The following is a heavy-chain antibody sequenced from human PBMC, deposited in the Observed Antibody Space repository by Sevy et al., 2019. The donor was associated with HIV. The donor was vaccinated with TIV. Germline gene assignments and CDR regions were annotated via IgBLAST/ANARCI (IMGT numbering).Heavy chain of an antibody. CDR3: AKVLNPALESMMEVTVRSLTGFDV. D-gene: IGHD3-22*01. J-gene: IGHJ3*01. CDR1: GFTFNTHV. CDR2: ISGFGNT. V-gene: IGHV3-23*01. Sequence: GGSLRLSCAASGFTFNTHVMNWVRQAPGKGLEWVSSISGFGNTYYADSVRGRFTSSRDNAKNTLYLQMNSLRAEDTAVYYCAKVLNPALESMMEVTVRSLTGFDVWGQGTMVTVSS.